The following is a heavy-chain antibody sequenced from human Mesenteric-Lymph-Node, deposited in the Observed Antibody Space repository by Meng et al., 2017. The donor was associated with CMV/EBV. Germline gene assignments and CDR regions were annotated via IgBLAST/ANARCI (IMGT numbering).Heavy chain of an antibody. CDR1: GYTFTSYD. V-gene: IGHV1-8*03. CDR2: MNPNSGNT. Sequence: ASVKVSCKASGYTFTSYDINWVRQATGQGLEWMGWMNPNSGNTGYAQKFQGRVTITRNTSISTAYMELSSLRSEDTAVYYCAIASRFCSSTSCSYWFDPWGQGTLVTVSS. D-gene: IGHD2-2*01. CDR3: AIASRFCSSTSCSYWFDP. J-gene: IGHJ5*02.